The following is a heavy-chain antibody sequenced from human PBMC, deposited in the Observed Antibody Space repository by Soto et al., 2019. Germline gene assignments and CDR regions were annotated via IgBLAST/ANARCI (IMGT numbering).Heavy chain of an antibody. J-gene: IGHJ4*02. D-gene: IGHD3-22*01. V-gene: IGHV3-30*18. CDR1: GFTFSSYG. CDR3: AKETIDSSGYYSDY. CDR2: ISYDGSNK. Sequence: QVQLVESGGGVVQPGRSLRLSCAASGFTFSSYGMHWVRQAPGKGLEWVAVISYDGSNKYYADSVKGRFTISRDNSKNTLYLQMNSLRAEDTAVYYCAKETIDSSGYYSDYWGQGTLVTVSS.